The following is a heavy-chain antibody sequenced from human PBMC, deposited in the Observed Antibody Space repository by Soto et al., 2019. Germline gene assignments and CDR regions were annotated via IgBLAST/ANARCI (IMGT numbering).Heavy chain of an antibody. CDR1: GFTFTSHA. V-gene: IGHV3-23*01. J-gene: IGHJ5*02. CDR3: AKGQGDESRFDP. CDR2: ISLSGASA. D-gene: IGHD2-21*02. Sequence: GGSLRLSCAASGFTFTSHAMYWVRQAPGRGLEWVSKISLSGASADYVDSVKGRFTISRDTSKNILYLQMNSLRVEDTAIYYWAKGQGDESRFDPWGQGTLVTVPS.